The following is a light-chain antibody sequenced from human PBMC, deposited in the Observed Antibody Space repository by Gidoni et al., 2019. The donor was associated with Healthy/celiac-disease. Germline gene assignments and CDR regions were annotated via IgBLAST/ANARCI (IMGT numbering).Light chain of an antibody. CDR2: AAS. Sequence: AIRMTQSPSSFSASTGDRVTITCRASQGISSYLAWYHQKPGKAPKLLIYAASTLQSGVPSRFGGSGSGTDFTLTISCLQSEDFATYYCQQYYSYPPYTFGQGTKLEIK. CDR3: QQYYSYPPYT. J-gene: IGKJ2*01. CDR1: QGISSY. V-gene: IGKV1-8*01.